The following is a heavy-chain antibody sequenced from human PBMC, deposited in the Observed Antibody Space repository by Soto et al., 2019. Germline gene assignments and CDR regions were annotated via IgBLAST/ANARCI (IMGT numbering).Heavy chain of an antibody. V-gene: IGHV4-30-4*01. J-gene: IGHJ6*02. CDR2: IYDSGST. CDR1: GGSISSGDYY. CDR3: ARVPAPSLWYGMDV. D-gene: IGHD2-15*01. Sequence: NPSETLSLTCTVSGGSISSGDYYWSWIRQPPGKGLEWIGYIYDSGSTYYNPSLKSRVTISVDTSKNQFSLKLSSVTAADTAVYYCARVPAPSLWYGMDVWGQGTTVTVSS.